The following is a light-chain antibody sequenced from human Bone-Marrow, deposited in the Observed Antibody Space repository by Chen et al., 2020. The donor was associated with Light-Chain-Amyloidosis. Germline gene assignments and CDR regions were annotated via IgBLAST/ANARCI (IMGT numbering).Light chain of an antibody. CDR3: SSSTTSGTHV. V-gene: IGLV2-14*01. J-gene: IGLJ1*01. Sequence: QSALTQPASVSGSPGQSITISCTGTSSDVGTYNFVSWYQQPPGKAPKVLIYDVSNRPSGVSNRFSGSKSGNTASLTISGLQAEDEADYYCSSSTTSGTHVFGTGTKVTVL. CDR2: DVS. CDR1: SSDVGTYNF.